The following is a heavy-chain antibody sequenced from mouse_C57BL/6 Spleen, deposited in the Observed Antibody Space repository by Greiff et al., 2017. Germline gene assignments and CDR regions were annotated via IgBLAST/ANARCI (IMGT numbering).Heavy chain of an antibody. D-gene: IGHD2-3*01. Sequence: DVQLVESEGGLVQPGSSMKLSCTASGFTFSDYYMAWVRQVPEKGLEWVANINYDGSSTYYLDSLKSRFIISRDNAKNILYLQMSSLKSEDTATYYCAREGYYNYFDYWGQGTTLTVSS. CDR3: AREGYYNYFDY. CDR1: GFTFSDYY. J-gene: IGHJ2*01. V-gene: IGHV5-16*01. CDR2: INYDGSST.